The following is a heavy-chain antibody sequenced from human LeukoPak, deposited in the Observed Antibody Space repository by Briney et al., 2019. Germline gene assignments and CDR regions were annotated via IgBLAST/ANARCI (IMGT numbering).Heavy chain of an antibody. CDR1: GFTFSSYA. CDR2: ISGSGGST. D-gene: IGHD3-22*01. V-gene: IGHV3-23*01. J-gene: IGHJ4*02. Sequence: GSLRLSCAASGFTFSSYAMSWVRQAPGKGLEWVSAISGSGGSTYYADSVKGRFTISRDNSKNTLYLQMNSLRSEDTAVYYCARPVYYDSSGALDYWGQGTLVTVSS. CDR3: ARPVYYDSSGALDY.